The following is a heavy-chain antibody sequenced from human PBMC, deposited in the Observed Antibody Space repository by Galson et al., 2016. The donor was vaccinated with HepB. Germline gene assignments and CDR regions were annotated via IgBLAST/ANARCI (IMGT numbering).Heavy chain of an antibody. V-gene: IGHV3-11*01. Sequence: SLRLSCAASGFTFSDYYMTWIRQAPGKGLEWVSYISSSGSTIYYADSVKGRFTISRDNAKHSLYLQMNSLRAEDTAVYYCARGDYDFWGVGSYYFDYWGQGALVTVSS. J-gene: IGHJ4*02. CDR3: ARGDYDFWGVGSYYFDY. D-gene: IGHD3-3*01. CDR2: ISSSGSTI. CDR1: GFTFSDYY.